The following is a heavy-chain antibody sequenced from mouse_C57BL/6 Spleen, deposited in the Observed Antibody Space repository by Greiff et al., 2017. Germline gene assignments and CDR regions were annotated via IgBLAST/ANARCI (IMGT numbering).Heavy chain of an antibody. D-gene: IGHD2-1*01. J-gene: IGHJ1*03. V-gene: IGHV1-72*01. CDR2: IDPNSGGT. CDR3: ARGNSGYFDV. CDR1: GYTFTSYW. Sequence: QVQLQQPGAELVKPGASVKLSCKASGYTFTSYWMHWVKQRPGRGLEWIGWIDPNSGGTKYNEKFKSKATLTADKPSSTAYLQLSSLTSEESAVYYCARGNSGYFDVWGTGTTVTVSA.